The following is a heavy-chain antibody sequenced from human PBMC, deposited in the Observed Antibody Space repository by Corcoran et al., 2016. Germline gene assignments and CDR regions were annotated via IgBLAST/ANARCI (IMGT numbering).Heavy chain of an antibody. V-gene: IGHV6-1*01. CDR2: PYYRSKWYN. D-gene: IGHD3-22*01. J-gene: IGHJ6*02. CDR1: GDSVSSNSAA. Sequence: QVQLQQSGTGLVKPSQTLSLTCAISGDSVSSNSAAWNWIRQSPSRGLEWLERPYYRSKWYNDYAVSVKSRITINPDKYKNQFSLQLNSVTLEDTAVYCCACEQIEVPSTDYFYSMDVGSPGTTGTVS. CDR3: ACEQIEVPSTDYFYSMDV.